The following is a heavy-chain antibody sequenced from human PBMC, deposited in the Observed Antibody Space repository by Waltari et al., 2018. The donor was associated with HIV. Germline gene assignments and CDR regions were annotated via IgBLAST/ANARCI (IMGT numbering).Heavy chain of an antibody. J-gene: IGHJ4*02. CDR3: AKDSMGAIDVEDYFDF. CDR2: IRSSGDTT. V-gene: IGHV3-23*01. D-gene: IGHD1-26*01. Sequence: EVQLLESGGGLVQAGGSLRLSCATSGLSFRNSAMSWVRQAPGKGLEWVSTIRSSGDTTYYADSVKGRFTTTRANSKDTLYLQMNSLRAEDTAVYYCAKDSMGAIDVEDYFDFWGQGTLVTVSS. CDR1: GLSFRNSA.